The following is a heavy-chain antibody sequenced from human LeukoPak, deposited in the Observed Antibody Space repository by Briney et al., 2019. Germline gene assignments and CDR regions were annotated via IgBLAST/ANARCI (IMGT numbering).Heavy chain of an antibody. V-gene: IGHV4-39*01. CDR2: MYYSGST. Sequence: SETLSLTCTVSGGSVRSSTYYWGWIRHPPGKGLEWIGSMYYSGSTYYNPSLKSRATISVDTPKNQFSLKLSSVTATDTAVYYCARQRRMVVAATGYFDYWGQGALVTVSS. D-gene: IGHD2-15*01. J-gene: IGHJ4*02. CDR3: ARQRRMVVAATGYFDY. CDR1: GGSVRSSTYY.